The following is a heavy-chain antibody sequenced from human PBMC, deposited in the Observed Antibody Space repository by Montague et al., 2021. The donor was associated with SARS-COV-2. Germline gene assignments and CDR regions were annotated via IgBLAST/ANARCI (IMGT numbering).Heavy chain of an antibody. D-gene: IGHD3-22*01. CDR2: ISSSSSYI. V-gene: IGHV3-21*01. J-gene: IGHJ4*02. CDR3: ARDLQSSAHIRYDSSAYGFNLSSGLIDY. CDR1: GFTFSSYS. Sequence: SLRLSCAASGFTFSSYSMNWVRQAPGKGLEWVSSISSSSSYIYYADSVKGRFTISRDNAKNSLYLQMNSLRAEDTAVYYCARDLQSSAHIRYDSSAYGFNLSSGLIDYWGQGTLVTVSS.